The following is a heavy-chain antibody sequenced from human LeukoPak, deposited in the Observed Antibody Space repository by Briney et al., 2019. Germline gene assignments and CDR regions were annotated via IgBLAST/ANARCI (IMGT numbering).Heavy chain of an antibody. CDR2: INPNSGGT. V-gene: IGHV1-2*02. CDR1: GYTFTGYY. J-gene: IGHJ4*02. Sequence: ASVKVSCKASGYTFTGYYMHWVRQAPGQGLEWMGWINPNSGGTNYAQKFQGRVTTTRDTSISTAYMELSRLRSDDTAVYYCARGGTYYDFWSGYYEEDRGGAVGYWGQGTLVTVSS. CDR3: ARGGTYYDFWSGYYEEDRGGAVGY. D-gene: IGHD3-3*01.